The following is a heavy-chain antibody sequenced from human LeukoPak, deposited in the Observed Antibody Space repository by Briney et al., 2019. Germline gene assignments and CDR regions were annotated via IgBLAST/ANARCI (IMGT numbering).Heavy chain of an antibody. V-gene: IGHV3-23*01. CDR3: AKFTVGYSSSSINYFVY. Sequence: GGSLRLSCAASGFTFSSYAMNWVRQAPGKGLEWVSGISGNGGRTYYADSVKGRFTISRDNSKNTLYLQMNSLRAEDTAVYYCAKFTVGYSSSSINYFVYWGEGTLVTVSS. CDR1: GFTFSSYA. J-gene: IGHJ4*02. CDR2: ISGNGGRT. D-gene: IGHD6-6*01.